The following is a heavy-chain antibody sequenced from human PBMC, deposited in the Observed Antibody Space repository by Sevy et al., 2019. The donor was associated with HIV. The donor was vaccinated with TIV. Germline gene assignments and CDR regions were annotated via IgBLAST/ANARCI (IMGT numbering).Heavy chain of an antibody. CDR1: GGSISSYY. V-gene: IGHV4-4*07. Sequence: SETLSLTCTVSGGSISSYYWSWIRQPAGKGLEWIGRIYTSGSTNYNPPLKSRVTMSVDTSKNQFSLKLSSVTAADTAVYYWARVSSSGWSVDGWFDPWGQGTLVTVSS. CDR2: IYTSGST. J-gene: IGHJ5*02. CDR3: ARVSSSGWSVDGWFDP. D-gene: IGHD6-19*01.